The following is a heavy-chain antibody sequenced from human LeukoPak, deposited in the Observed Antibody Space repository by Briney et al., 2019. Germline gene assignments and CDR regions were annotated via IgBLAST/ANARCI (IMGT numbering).Heavy chain of an antibody. Sequence: PGGSLRLSCAASGFTFSSYSMNWVRQAPGKGRECVSSISSSSSYIYYADSVKGRFTISRDNAKNPLYLQMNSLRAEDTAVYYCARDRRSRYYFDYWGQGTLVTVSS. J-gene: IGHJ4*02. CDR3: ARDRRSRYYFDY. V-gene: IGHV3-21*01. CDR1: GFTFSSYS. CDR2: ISSSSSYI. D-gene: IGHD6-13*01.